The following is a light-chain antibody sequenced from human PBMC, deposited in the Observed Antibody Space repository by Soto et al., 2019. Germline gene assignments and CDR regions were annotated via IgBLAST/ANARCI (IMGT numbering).Light chain of an antibody. J-gene: IGLJ1*01. V-gene: IGLV2-8*01. CDR2: EVY. CDR1: SSDIGGYNF. Sequence: QSALTQPPSASGSPGQSVTISCSGTSSDIGGYNFVSWYQQHPGKAPKLIIFEVYKRPSGVPDRFSGSKSGNTASLTVSGLQAEDEADYYCSSYGGSNNPYAFGTGTKVTVL. CDR3: SSYGGSNNPYA.